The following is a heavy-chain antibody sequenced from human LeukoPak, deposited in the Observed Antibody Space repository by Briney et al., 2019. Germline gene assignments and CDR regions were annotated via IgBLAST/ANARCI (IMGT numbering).Heavy chain of an antibody. J-gene: IGHJ6*03. V-gene: IGHV4-39*02. CDR1: GGSISSSSHY. CDR2: IYYSGST. Sequence: SETLSLTCTVSGGSISSSSHYWGWIRQPPGKGLEWIGSIYYSGSTYYNPSLKSRVTISVDTSKNQFSLKLSSVTAADTAVYYCARDYSNYTYYYYYYYMDVWGKGTTVTVSS. CDR3: ARDYSNYTYYYYYYYMDV. D-gene: IGHD4-11*01.